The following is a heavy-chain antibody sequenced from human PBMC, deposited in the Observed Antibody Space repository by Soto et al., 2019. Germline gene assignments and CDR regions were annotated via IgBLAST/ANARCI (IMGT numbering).Heavy chain of an antibody. V-gene: IGHV1-69*05. CDR2: IIPIFGTA. D-gene: IGHD6-19*01. Sequence: QVQLVQSGAEVKKPGSSVKVSCKASGGTFSSYAISWVRQAPGQGLEWMGGIIPIFGTANYAQKFQGRVTITXXEXTXXAYMELSSLRSEDTAVYYCARDRGSGWTGDNWFDPWGQGTLVTVSS. J-gene: IGHJ5*02. CDR1: GGTFSSYA. CDR3: ARDRGSGWTGDNWFDP.